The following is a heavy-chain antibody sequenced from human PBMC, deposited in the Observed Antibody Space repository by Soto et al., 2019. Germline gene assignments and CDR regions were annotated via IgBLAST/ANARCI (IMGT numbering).Heavy chain of an antibody. J-gene: IGHJ5*02. CDR2: INYSGST. CDR3: ASLVSNCGGDCSLFDP. V-gene: IGHV4-31*03. CDR1: GGSISSGGYY. Sequence: QVQLRESGPGLVKPSQTLSLTCTVSGGSISSGGYYLSWIRQQPGKGLEWIGYINYSGSTYYNPSLKSRVTISVETSKNQFPLKLSSVPAADTAGYYCASLVSNCGGDCSLFDPWGPGSLITVSS. D-gene: IGHD2-21*02.